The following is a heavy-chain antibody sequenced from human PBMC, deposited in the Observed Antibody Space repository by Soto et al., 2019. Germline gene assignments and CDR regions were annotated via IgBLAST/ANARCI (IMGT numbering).Heavy chain of an antibody. V-gene: IGHV1-69*12. J-gene: IGHJ6*02. CDR3: AMTREYYYYGMDV. CDR2: IIPIFGTA. CDR1: GGTFRRYG. Sequence: QVQLVQSGAEVEKPGSSVKVSCKASGGTFRRYGMSWVRQAPGQGLEWMGGIIPIFGTANYAQKFQGRVTITADESTSTAYMELSSLRSEATAVYYCAMTREYYYYGMDVWGQGTTVTVSS.